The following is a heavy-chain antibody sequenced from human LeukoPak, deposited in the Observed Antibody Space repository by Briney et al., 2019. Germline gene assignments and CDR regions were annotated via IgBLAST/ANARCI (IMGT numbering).Heavy chain of an antibody. V-gene: IGHV4-59*01. CDR2: IYNSGST. CDR3: TRRGGSELGAFDI. Sequence: PSETLSLTCTVSGGSISSYYWSWIRQPPGKGLEWIGYIYNSGSTNYNPSLKSRVTISVDTSKNQFSLKLSSVTAADTAVYSCTRRGGSELGAFDIWGQGTMVTVSS. D-gene: IGHD1-26*01. J-gene: IGHJ3*02. CDR1: GGSISSYY.